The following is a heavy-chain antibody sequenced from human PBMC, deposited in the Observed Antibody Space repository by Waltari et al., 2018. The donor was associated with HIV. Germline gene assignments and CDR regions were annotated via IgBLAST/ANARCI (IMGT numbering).Heavy chain of an antibody. CDR1: GGSFSDYY. D-gene: IGHD3-9*01. CDR2: INHRGRS. CDR3: ARALRYSDWSQNSYGLDV. V-gene: IGHV4-34*01. Sequence: QLQLQQWGARLVKASETWSLTCAVNGGSFSDYYCTWVRQPAGKGLEWIGQINHRGRSNYNPSLEGRLSMSVDTSKNQVSLTLNSVTAADTGVYYCARALRYSDWSQNSYGLDVWGQGTPVTVSS. J-gene: IGHJ6*02.